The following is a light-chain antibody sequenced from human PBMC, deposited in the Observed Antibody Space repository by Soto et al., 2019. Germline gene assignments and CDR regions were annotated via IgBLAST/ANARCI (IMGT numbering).Light chain of an antibody. Sequence: DIQMTQSPSSLSASVGDRVTITCRASQGINNYLAWYQQRPGKVPKVVIYAASTLQSGVPSRFSGSGSGTDFTLNISSLQHEDVATYYCQKYNSAPWTFGQGNKVEIK. CDR1: QGINNY. CDR3: QKYNSAPWT. J-gene: IGKJ1*01. CDR2: AAS. V-gene: IGKV1-27*01.